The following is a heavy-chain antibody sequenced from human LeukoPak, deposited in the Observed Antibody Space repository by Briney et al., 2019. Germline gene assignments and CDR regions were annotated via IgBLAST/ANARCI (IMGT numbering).Heavy chain of an antibody. Sequence: SETLSLTCTVSGGFISSYYWSWIRQPAGKGLEWIGRIYTSGSTNYNPSLKSRVTMSVDTSKNQFSLKLSSVTAADTAVYYCAREGRGYCTNGVCRIIDYWGQGTLVTVSS. V-gene: IGHV4-4*07. J-gene: IGHJ4*02. D-gene: IGHD2-8*01. CDR3: AREGRGYCTNGVCRIIDY. CDR1: GGFISSYY. CDR2: IYTSGST.